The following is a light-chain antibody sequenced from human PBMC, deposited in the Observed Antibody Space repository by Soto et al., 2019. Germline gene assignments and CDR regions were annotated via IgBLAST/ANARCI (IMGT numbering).Light chain of an antibody. Sequence: QPASVSGSRGQSITISCTGSSSDVGYYNYVSWYQQHPGKAPKLIIYEVDNRPSGVSIRFSGSKSGSTASLTISGLQAEDEADYYCNSYTSSSTFVFGTGTKVTVL. V-gene: IGLV2-14*01. CDR2: EVD. CDR1: SSDVGYYNY. J-gene: IGLJ1*01. CDR3: NSYTSSSTFV.